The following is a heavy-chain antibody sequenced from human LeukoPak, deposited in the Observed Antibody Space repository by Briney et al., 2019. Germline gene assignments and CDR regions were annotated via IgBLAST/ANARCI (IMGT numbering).Heavy chain of an antibody. CDR1: GFTFSSYG. D-gene: IGHD3-22*01. Sequence: GGSLRLSCAASGFTFSSYGMHWVRQAPGKGLEWVAVIWYDGSYKYYADSVKGRFTISRDNSKNTLYLQMNSLRAEDTAVFYCARDPTAYYDSSGYYLNTIDYWGQGTLVTVSS. CDR2: IWYDGSYK. V-gene: IGHV3-33*01. CDR3: ARDPTAYYDSSGYYLNTIDY. J-gene: IGHJ4*02.